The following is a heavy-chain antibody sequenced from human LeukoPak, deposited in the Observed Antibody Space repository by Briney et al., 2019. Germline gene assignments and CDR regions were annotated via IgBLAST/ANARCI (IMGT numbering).Heavy chain of an antibody. CDR1: LFTSSVSA. J-gene: IGHJ4*02. CDR2: MSGSDSRT. D-gene: IGHD1-1*01. Sequence: RGSLRLSSAPSLFTSSVSATSSVRHSLGERLECVSRMSGSDSRTYYADSVKRRFSISRDNSKNTLYLQMNSLKAEDTAIYYCAKDQHNWNQGYFDYWGQGTLVTVSS. CDR3: AKDQHNWNQGYFDY. V-gene: IGHV3-23*01.